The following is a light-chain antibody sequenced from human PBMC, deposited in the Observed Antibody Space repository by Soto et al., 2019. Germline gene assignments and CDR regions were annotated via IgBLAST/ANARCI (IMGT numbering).Light chain of an antibody. CDR3: QHRYSTPT. V-gene: IGKV1-39*01. CDR1: QSIVTY. J-gene: IGKJ1*01. CDR2: SAS. Sequence: DIQMTQSPSSLSASVGDIVTISFRASQSIVTYLHLYQQKLGKAPEFLISSASTFESGFASMFSCSLSVAYSPPTISGLQPEDVATYYRQHRYSTPTFGQGTKVDIK.